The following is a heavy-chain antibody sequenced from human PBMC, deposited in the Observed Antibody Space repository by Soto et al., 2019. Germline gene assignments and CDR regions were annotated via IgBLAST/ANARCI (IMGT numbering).Heavy chain of an antibody. CDR3: ARELPKCSSSYDAFDI. D-gene: IGHD6-6*01. V-gene: IGHV3-7*01. CDR1: GFTFSSYW. Sequence: GGSLRLSCAASGFTFSSYWMSWVRQAPGKGLEWVANIKQDGSEKYYVDSVKGRFTISRDNAKNSLYLQMNSLRAEDAAVYYCARELPKCSSSYDAFDIWGQGTMVTVSS. J-gene: IGHJ3*02. CDR2: IKQDGSEK.